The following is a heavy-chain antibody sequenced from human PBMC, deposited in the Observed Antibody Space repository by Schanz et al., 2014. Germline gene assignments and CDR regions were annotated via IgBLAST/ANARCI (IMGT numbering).Heavy chain of an antibody. J-gene: IGHJ3*02. V-gene: IGHV1-46*01. Sequence: QVQLVQSGAGVKKPGASVKVSCQASGYTFTTYALNWVRQAPGQGLEWMGRIYLSDGSTRYAQKFQGRVTVTRDTSTTTVYMDLSSLISEDTAVYYCAFDRDDAYDIWGQGTTVTVSS. CDR3: AFDRDDAYDI. CDR1: GYTFTTYA. CDR2: IYLSDGST. D-gene: IGHD3-9*01.